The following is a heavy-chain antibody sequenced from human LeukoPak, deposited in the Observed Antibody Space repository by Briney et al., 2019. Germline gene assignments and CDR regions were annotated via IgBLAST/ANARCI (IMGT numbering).Heavy chain of an antibody. CDR1: GYTFTSYD. V-gene: IGHV1-8*01. J-gene: IGHJ4*02. CDR3: ARSRGSCYSCGDY. Sequence: ASVKVSCKASGYTFTSYDFNWVRQATGQRPEWMGWMSPNSGDTGYAQKFQDRVTMTRNTSISTAYMELSSLRSDDTAVYYCARSRGSCYSCGDYWGQGTLVTVSS. D-gene: IGHD2-15*01. CDR2: MSPNSGDT.